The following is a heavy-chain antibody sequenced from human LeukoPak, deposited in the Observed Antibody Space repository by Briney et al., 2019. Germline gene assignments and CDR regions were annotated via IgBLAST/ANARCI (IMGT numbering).Heavy chain of an antibody. V-gene: IGHV3-21*01. Sequence: GKGLEWVSSISSTSSYIYYADSVKGRFTISRDNAKNSLYLQMNSLRAEDTAVYYCARDPTSSWETAFDFWGQGTMVTVSS. J-gene: IGHJ3*01. CDR2: ISSTSSYI. D-gene: IGHD1-26*01. CDR3: ARDPTSSWETAFDF.